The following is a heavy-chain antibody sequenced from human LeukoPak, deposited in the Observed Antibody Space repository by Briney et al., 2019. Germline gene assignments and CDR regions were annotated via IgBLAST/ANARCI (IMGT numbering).Heavy chain of an antibody. J-gene: IGHJ4*02. CDR1: GFTFSSYA. V-gene: IGHV3-30*04. CDR2: ISYDGSNK. Sequence: GGSLRLSCAASGFTFSSYAMHWVRQAPGKGLEWVAVISYDGSNKYYADTVKGRFTISRDNSKNTLYLQMNSLRAEDTAVYYCARDGYNYFDYCGQGTLVTVSS. CDR3: ARDGYNYFDY. D-gene: IGHD5-24*01.